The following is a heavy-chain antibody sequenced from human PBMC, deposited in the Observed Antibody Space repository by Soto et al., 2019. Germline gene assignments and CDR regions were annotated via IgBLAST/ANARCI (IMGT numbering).Heavy chain of an antibody. CDR1: GFTFSSYD. J-gene: IGHJ3*02. CDR2: IGTAGDT. V-gene: IGHV3-13*01. CDR3: ARAAFHYDILTGLDAFDI. D-gene: IGHD3-9*01. Sequence: GGSLRLSCAASGFTFSSYDMHWVRQATGKGLEWVSAIGTAGDTYYPGSVKGRFTISRENAKNSLYLQMNSLRAEDTAVYYCARAAFHYDILTGLDAFDIWGQGTMVTVSS.